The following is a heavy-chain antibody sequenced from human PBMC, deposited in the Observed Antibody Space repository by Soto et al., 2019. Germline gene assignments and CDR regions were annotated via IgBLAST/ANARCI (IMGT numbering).Heavy chain of an antibody. V-gene: IGHV1-2*02. Sequence: ASVKVSCKASGYTFTGYYMHWVRQAPGQGLGWRGWTDPNSGDTKYAQNFQGRVTMTRDKSISTAYIELSRLRSDDTAVYYCSTYSSPAQPSHDAFDIWGQGTLVTVSS. CDR2: TDPNSGDT. D-gene: IGHD6-13*01. CDR3: STYSSPAQPSHDAFDI. J-gene: IGHJ3*02. CDR1: GYTFTGYY.